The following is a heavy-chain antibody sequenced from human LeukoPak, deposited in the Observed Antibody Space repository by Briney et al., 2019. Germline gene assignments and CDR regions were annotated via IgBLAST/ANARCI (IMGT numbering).Heavy chain of an antibody. CDR2: IIPIFGTA. J-gene: IGHJ5*02. Sequence: SVTVSCKASGGTFSSYAISWVRQAPAQGLEWMGGIIPIFGTANYAQKFQGRVTITTDESTSKAYMELSSLRSEDTAVYYCAGHKRWLQPKYNWFDPWGQGTLVTVSS. CDR1: GGTFSSYA. CDR3: AGHKRWLQPKYNWFDP. V-gene: IGHV1-69*05. D-gene: IGHD5-24*01.